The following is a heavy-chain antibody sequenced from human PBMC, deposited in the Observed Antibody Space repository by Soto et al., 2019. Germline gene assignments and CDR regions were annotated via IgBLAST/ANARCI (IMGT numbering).Heavy chain of an antibody. CDR2: INAGNGNT. V-gene: IGHV1-3*01. J-gene: IGHJ4*02. CDR3: ARDLYYYDSSGSVPFDY. CDR1: GYTFTSYA. D-gene: IGHD3-22*01. Sequence: ASVKVSCKASGYTFTSYAMHWVRQAPGQRLEWMGWINAGNGNTKYSQKFQGRVTITRDTSASTAYMELSSLRSEDTAVYYCARDLYYYDSSGSVPFDYWGQGTLVTVS.